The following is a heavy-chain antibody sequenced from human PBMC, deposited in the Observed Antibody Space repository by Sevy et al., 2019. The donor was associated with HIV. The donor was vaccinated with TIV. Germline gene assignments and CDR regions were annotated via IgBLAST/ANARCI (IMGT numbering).Heavy chain of an antibody. CDR3: ARERKDIVVVPAAMRGYYYYYYGMDV. Sequence: ASVKVSCKASGYTFTSYAMNWVRQAPGQGLEWMGWINTNTGNPTYAQGFTGRFVFSLDTSVSTAYLQISSLKAEDTAGYYCARERKDIVVVPAAMRGYYYYYYGMDVWGQGTTVTVSS. CDR1: GYTFTSYA. CDR2: INTNTGNP. V-gene: IGHV7-4-1*02. D-gene: IGHD2-2*01. J-gene: IGHJ6*02.